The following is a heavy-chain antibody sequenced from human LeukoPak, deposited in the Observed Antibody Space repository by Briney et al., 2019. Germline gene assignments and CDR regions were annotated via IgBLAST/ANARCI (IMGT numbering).Heavy chain of an antibody. Sequence: PSETLSLTCTVSGGSVSSGAYYWSWIRQHPGKGLEWIGYISYSGNTYYNPSLRSRASISADTPKSQFSLKLSSTTAADTAVYYCARATVATPSEFDYWGQGALVTVSS. V-gene: IGHV4-31*03. D-gene: IGHD4-17*01. CDR3: ARATVATPSEFDY. CDR1: GGSVSSGAYY. J-gene: IGHJ4*02. CDR2: ISYSGNT.